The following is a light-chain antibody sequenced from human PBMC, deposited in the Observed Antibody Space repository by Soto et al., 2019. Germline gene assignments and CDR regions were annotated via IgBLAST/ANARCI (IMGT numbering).Light chain of an antibody. V-gene: IGKV3-15*01. CDR1: PSVSNN. CDR2: GAY. Sequence: EIFMAPSLATVSVSPGERATRSCLASPSVSNNLAWYQQRPGQAPRLLIYGAYTRATGIPARFSGSGSGTEFTLTIRSLQSEDFAVYYCQQYNDWPPWPFGKVPKVDIK. CDR3: QQYNDWPPWP. J-gene: IGKJ1*01.